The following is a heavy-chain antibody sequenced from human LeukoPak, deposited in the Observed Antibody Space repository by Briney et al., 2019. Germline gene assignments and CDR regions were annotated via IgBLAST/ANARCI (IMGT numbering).Heavy chain of an antibody. CDR2: INPSGGST. CDR1: GYTFTSYY. V-gene: IGHV1-46*01. CDR3: ARGAAARPTLYYYYYYMDV. Sequence: GASVTVSCKASGYTFTSYYMHWVRQAPGQGLEWMGIINPSGGSTSYAQKFQGRVTITRDMSTSTVYMELSSLRSEDTAVYYCARGAAARPTLYYYYYYMDVWGKGTTVTVSS. J-gene: IGHJ6*03. D-gene: IGHD6-6*01.